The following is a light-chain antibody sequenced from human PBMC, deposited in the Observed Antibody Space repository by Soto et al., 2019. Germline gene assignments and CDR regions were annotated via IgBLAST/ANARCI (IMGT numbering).Light chain of an antibody. CDR2: EGS. CDR1: SSDVGSYNL. V-gene: IGLV2-23*01. J-gene: IGLJ3*02. Sequence: QSALTQPASVSGSPGQSITISCTGTSSDVGSYNLVSWYQQHPGKAPKLMIYEGSKRPSGVSNRFSGSKSGNTAFLTISGLQAEDEADYYCCSYAGSSTSFGGGTKLTVL. CDR3: CSYAGSSTS.